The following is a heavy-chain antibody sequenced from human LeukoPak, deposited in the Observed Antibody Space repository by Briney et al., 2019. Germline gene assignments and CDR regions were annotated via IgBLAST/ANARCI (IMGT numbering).Heavy chain of an antibody. J-gene: IGHJ4*02. CDR2: INWNGGST. V-gene: IGHV3-20*04. CDR1: GSTFDDYG. CDR3: ASSHDSSGYYVHPLDY. Sequence: GGSLRLSCAASGSTFDDYGMSWVRQAPGKGLEWVSGINWNGGSTGYADSVKGRFTISRDNAKNSLYLQMNSLRAEDTALYYCASSHDSSGYYVHPLDYWGQGTLVTVSS. D-gene: IGHD3-22*01.